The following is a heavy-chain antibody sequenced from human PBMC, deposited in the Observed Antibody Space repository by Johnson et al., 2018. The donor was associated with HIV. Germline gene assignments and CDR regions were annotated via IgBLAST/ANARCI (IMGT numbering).Heavy chain of an antibody. Sequence: EQLVESGGGVVQPGRSLRLSCAASGFTFSSYAMHWVRQAPGKGLEWVSYISSSGTTMYYSDSVKGRFTISRDNANNSLHLQMNRLRAEDTAVYYCARTSSGSRNALDIWGLGTMVTVSS. CDR2: ISSSGTTM. CDR1: GFTFSSYA. V-gene: IGHV3-48*04. D-gene: IGHD3-10*01. CDR3: ARTSSGSRNALDI. J-gene: IGHJ3*02.